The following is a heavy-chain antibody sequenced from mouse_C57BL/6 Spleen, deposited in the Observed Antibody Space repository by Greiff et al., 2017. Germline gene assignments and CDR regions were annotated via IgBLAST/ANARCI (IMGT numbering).Heavy chain of an antibody. CDR1: GFTFSDYY. Sequence: EVMLVESGGGLVQPGGSLKLSCAASGFTFSDYYMYWVRQTPEKRLEWVAYISNGGGSTYSPDTVKGRFTISRDNAKNTLYLQMSRLKSEDTAMYSCARGGYYGRTYYFDYWGQGTTLTVSS. CDR2: ISNGGGST. J-gene: IGHJ2*01. CDR3: ARGGYYGRTYYFDY. V-gene: IGHV5-12*01. D-gene: IGHD1-1*01.